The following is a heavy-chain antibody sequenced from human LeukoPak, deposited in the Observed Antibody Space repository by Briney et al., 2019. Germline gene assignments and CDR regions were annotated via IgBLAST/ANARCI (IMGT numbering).Heavy chain of an antibody. D-gene: IGHD2-8*01. V-gene: IGHV3-23*01. CDR2: ISGSGDST. Sequence: PGGSLRLPCAASGFTFSSYAMSWVRQAPGKGLEWVSGISGSGDSTYYADSVKGRFTISRDNSKNTLHLQMNSLRAEDTAVYYCAKDGKRRYCANGVCRTSYYYYGMDVWGQGTTVTVSS. CDR3: AKDGKRRYCANGVCRTSYYYYGMDV. J-gene: IGHJ6*02. CDR1: GFTFSSYA.